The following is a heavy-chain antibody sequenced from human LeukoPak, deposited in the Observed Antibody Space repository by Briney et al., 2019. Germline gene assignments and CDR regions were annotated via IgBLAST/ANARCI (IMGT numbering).Heavy chain of an antibody. CDR3: AKDRRYSSGWYNFDY. V-gene: IGHV3-30*02. CDR2: IRYDGSNK. D-gene: IGHD6-19*01. Sequence: SGGSLRLSRAASGFTFSSYGMHWVRQAPGKGLEWVAFIRYDGSNKYYADFVKGRFTISRDNSKNTLYLQMNSLRAEDTAVYYCAKDRRYSSGWYNFDYWGQGTLVTVSS. J-gene: IGHJ4*02. CDR1: GFTFSSYG.